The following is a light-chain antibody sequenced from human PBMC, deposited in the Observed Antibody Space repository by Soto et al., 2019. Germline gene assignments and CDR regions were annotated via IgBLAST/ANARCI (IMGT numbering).Light chain of an antibody. Sequence: QSALTQPRSVSGSPGQSVTISCTGTSSDVGGYNYVSWYQQHPGKAPKLVIYDVSKRPSGVPDRFSGSKSGNTASLTISGLQAEAEADYYCCLYAGNSLWVFGGGTKVTVL. CDR2: DVS. V-gene: IGLV2-11*01. CDR1: SSDVGGYNY. CDR3: CLYAGNSLWV. J-gene: IGLJ3*02.